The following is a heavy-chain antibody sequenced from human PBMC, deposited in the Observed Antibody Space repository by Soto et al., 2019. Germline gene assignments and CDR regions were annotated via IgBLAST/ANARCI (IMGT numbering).Heavy chain of an antibody. Sequence: EVQLVESGGGVVQPGGSLRLSCTASGFTFNTHWMYWVRRAPGKGLVWVSRIYFDGITTNYADSVKGRLTVSRDNAKNTVYLHVNTLRDEDTAVYYCARGGAMGVDYWGQGTLVTVSS. CDR1: GFTFNTHW. J-gene: IGHJ4*02. CDR2: IYFDGITT. V-gene: IGHV3-74*01. CDR3: ARGGAMGVDY. D-gene: IGHD1-26*01.